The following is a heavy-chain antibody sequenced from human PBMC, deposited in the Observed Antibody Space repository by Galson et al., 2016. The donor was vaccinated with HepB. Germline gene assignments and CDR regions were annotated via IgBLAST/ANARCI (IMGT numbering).Heavy chain of an antibody. D-gene: IGHD2-21*01. V-gene: IGHV3-21*01. J-gene: IGHJ4*02. CDR1: GFFFSGRA. Sequence: SLRLSCAASGFFFSGRAMSWVRQAPGKGLEWVASISGSSGYVHYADSVKGRFTMSRDNAKNSLSLQMSGLTAEDTAVYYCVRDACGGDCSNPIQFDFWGQGTLATVSS. CDR2: ISGSSGYV. CDR3: VRDACGGDCSNPIQFDF.